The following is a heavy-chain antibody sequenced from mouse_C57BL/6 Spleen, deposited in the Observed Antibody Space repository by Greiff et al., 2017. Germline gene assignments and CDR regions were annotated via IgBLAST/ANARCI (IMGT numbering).Heavy chain of an antibody. CDR1: GYSITSGYY. Sequence: ESGPGLVKPSQSLSLTCSVTGYSITSGYYWNWIRQFPGNKLEWMGYISYDGSNNYNPSLKNRISITRDTSKNQFFLKLNSVTTEDTATYYCASYYGSSLDYWGQGTTLTVSS. CDR2: ISYDGSN. V-gene: IGHV3-6*01. CDR3: ASYYGSSLDY. J-gene: IGHJ2*01. D-gene: IGHD1-1*01.